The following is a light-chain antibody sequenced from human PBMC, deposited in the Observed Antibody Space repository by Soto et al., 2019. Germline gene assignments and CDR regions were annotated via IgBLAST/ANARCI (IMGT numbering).Light chain of an antibody. CDR1: QYIKTR. J-gene: IGKJ1*01. CDR2: QTS. V-gene: IGKV3-11*01. CDR3: HQRQCWPRT. Sequence: EIVWTQSPATLSSFPGERVTLSCRSSQYIKTRLAWYQHRPGQAPRLLIYQTSIRAAGIPAMFSASGSGKDFTLTSSDVQPEDFALYCWHQRQCWPRTFGQGTKVDIK.